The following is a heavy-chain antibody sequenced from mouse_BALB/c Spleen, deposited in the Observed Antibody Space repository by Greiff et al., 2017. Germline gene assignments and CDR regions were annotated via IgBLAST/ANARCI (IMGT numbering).Heavy chain of an antibody. CDR2: ISSGSSTI. Sequence: EVHLVESGGGLVQPGGSRKLSCAASGFTFSSFGMHWVRQAPEKGLEWVAYISSGSSTIYYADTVKGRFTISRDNPKNTLFLQMTSLRSEDTAMYYCARSHYYGPSWFAYWGQGTLVTVSA. J-gene: IGHJ3*01. CDR3: ARSHYYGPSWFAY. CDR1: GFTFSSFG. D-gene: IGHD1-2*01. V-gene: IGHV5-17*02.